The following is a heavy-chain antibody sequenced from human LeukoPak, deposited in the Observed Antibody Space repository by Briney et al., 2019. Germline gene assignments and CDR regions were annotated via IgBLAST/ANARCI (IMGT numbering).Heavy chain of an antibody. Sequence: SETLSLTCAVYGESFSGYYWSWIRQPPGKGLEWIGEINHSGSTNYNPSLKSRVTISVDTSKNQFSLKLSSVTAADTAVYYCARDIAVVPAAIGKYYYYMDVWGKGTTVTVSS. V-gene: IGHV4-34*01. D-gene: IGHD2-2*02. CDR2: INHSGST. CDR3: ARDIAVVPAAIGKYYYYMDV. J-gene: IGHJ6*03. CDR1: GESFSGYY.